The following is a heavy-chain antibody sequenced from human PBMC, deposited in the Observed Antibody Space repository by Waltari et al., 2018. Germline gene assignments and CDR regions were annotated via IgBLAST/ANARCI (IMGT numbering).Heavy chain of an antibody. Sequence: QVQLQESGPGLVKPSETLSLTCTVSGGSISSYYWSWIRQPPGKGREWIGYIYYIGSTTYNPSLKSRVTISVDTSKNQFSLKLSSVTAADTAVYYCAREGYSSGWYNYYGMDVWGQGTTVTVSS. J-gene: IGHJ6*02. CDR3: AREGYSSGWYNYYGMDV. V-gene: IGHV4-59*01. CDR2: IYYIGST. D-gene: IGHD6-19*01. CDR1: GGSISSYY.